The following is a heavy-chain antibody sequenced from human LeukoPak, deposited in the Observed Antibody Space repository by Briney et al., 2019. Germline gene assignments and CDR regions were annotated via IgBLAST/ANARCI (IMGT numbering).Heavy chain of an antibody. CDR1: GFTFSSYA. V-gene: IGHV3-23*01. Sequence: GGSLRLSCAASGFTFSSYAMSWVRQAPGKGLEWVSAISGSGGSTYYADSVKGRFTISRDNSKNTLYLQMNSLRAEDTAVYYCAKASLYCSSTSCRPDWYFDLWGRGTLVTVSP. D-gene: IGHD2-2*01. J-gene: IGHJ2*01. CDR2: ISGSGGST. CDR3: AKASLYCSSTSCRPDWYFDL.